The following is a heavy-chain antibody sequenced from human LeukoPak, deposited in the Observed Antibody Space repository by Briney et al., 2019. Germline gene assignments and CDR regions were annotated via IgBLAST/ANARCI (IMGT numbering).Heavy chain of an antibody. V-gene: IGHV4-34*01. CDR2: INHSGST. CDR3: ARALGYSSSWYFDY. J-gene: IGHJ4*02. Sequence: SETLPLTCAVYGGSFSGYYWSWIRQPPGKGLEWIGEINHSGSTNYNPSLKSRVTISVDTSKNQFSLKLSSVTAADTAVYYCARALGYSSSWYFDYWGQGTLVTVSS. D-gene: IGHD6-13*01. CDR1: GGSFSGYY.